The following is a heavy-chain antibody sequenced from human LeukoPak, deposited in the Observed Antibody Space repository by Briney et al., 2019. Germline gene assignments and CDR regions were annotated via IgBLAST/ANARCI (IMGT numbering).Heavy chain of an antibody. CDR1: GYTFTGYY. CDR2: INPNSGGT. Sequence: ASVKVSCEASGYTFTGYYMHWVRQAPGEGVEWMGWINPNSGGTNYAQKFQGRVTMTRDTPISTAYMELSRLRSDDTAVYYCARDSLYYYMDVWGKGTTVTVSS. V-gene: IGHV1-2*02. CDR3: ARDSLYYYMDV. J-gene: IGHJ6*03. D-gene: IGHD4-11*01.